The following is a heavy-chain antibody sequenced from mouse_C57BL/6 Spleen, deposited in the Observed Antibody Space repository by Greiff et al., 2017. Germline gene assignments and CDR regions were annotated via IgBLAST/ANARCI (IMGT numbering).Heavy chain of an antibody. CDR3: ASYYYGSSTRWYFDY. CDR1: GYAFSSSW. D-gene: IGHD1-1*01. Sequence: QVQLQQSGPELVKPGASVKISCKASGYAFSSSWMNWVKQRPGKGLEWIGRIYPGDGDTNYNGKFKGKATLTADKSSSTAYMQLSSLTSEDSAVYFCASYYYGSSTRWYFDYWGQGTTLTVSS. V-gene: IGHV1-82*01. CDR2: IYPGDGDT. J-gene: IGHJ2*01.